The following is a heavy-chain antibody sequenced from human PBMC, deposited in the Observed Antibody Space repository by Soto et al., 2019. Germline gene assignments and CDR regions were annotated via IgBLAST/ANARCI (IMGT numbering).Heavy chain of an antibody. V-gene: IGHV4-39*01. CDR3: ARHLTYCSAGSCYSDFPYYGMDV. J-gene: IGHJ6*02. CDR1: GGSISTSSYY. CDR2: IYYSGST. Sequence: SETLSLTCTVFGGSISTSSYYWGWIRQPPGKGLEWIGSIYYSGSTYYNPSLKSRVTISVDTSKNQFSLKLSSVTAADTAVYYCARHLTYCSAGSCYSDFPYYGMDVWGQGTTVTSP. D-gene: IGHD2-15*01.